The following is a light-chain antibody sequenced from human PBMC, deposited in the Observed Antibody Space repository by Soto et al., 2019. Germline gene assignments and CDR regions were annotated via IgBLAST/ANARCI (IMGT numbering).Light chain of an antibody. V-gene: IGKV3-20*01. CDR2: GAS. CDR3: QQYGRSLT. CDR1: QSVGSSF. Sequence: EIVLTPSPGTLSLSPGERATLSCRASQSVGSSFLAWYQQKPGQAPRLLIYGASSRATGIPDRFSGSGSGTDFTLTISRLEPEDFAVYYCQQYGRSLTFGGGTKVEIK. J-gene: IGKJ4*01.